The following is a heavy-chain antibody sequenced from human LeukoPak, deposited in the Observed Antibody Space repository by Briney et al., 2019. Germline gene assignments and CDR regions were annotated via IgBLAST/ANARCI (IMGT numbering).Heavy chain of an antibody. J-gene: IGHJ3*02. Sequence: GESLKISGKGSGYSFTSHWIGWVRQMLGKGLEWMGIIYPGDSDTRYSPSFQGQVTISADKSISTAYLQWSSMKASDTAMYYCARVYDSSGYYYVSGAYDIWGQGTMVTVSS. CDR2: IYPGDSDT. V-gene: IGHV5-51*01. D-gene: IGHD3-22*01. CDR3: ARVYDSSGYYYVSGAYDI. CDR1: GYSFTSHW.